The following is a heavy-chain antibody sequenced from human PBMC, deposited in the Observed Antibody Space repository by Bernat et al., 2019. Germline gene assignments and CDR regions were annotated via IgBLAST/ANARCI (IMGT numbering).Heavy chain of an antibody. CDR2: ISYDGSNK. Sequence: QVQLVESGGGVVQPGRSLRLSCAASGFTFSNYDMHWVRQAPGKGLDWVAVISYDGSNKYYADSVKGRFTISRDNSKNTLYLQMNSLRAEDTAVYYCARAVNYGSGSDYWGQGTLVTVSS. V-gene: IGHV3-30-3*01. D-gene: IGHD3-10*01. J-gene: IGHJ4*02. CDR3: ARAVNYGSGSDY. CDR1: GFTFSNYD.